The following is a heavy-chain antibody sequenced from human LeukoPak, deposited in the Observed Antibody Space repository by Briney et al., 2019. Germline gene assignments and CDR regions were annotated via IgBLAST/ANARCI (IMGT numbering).Heavy chain of an antibody. CDR2: IYPADADT. CDR1: GYSFINSW. Sequence: GESLKISFEGSGYSFINSWIGWVRQMPGRGLEWMGIIYPADADTRYSPSFQGQVTISADKSISNAYLQWSSLKASDTAMYYCARGIVRYFDTSGYLAFDYWGQGTLVTVSS. V-gene: IGHV5-51*01. D-gene: IGHD3-22*01. CDR3: ARGIVRYFDTSGYLAFDY. J-gene: IGHJ4*02.